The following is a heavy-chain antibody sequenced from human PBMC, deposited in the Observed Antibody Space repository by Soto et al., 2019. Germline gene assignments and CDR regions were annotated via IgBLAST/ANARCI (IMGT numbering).Heavy chain of an antibody. J-gene: IGHJ4*02. CDR3: AKDHVRLWFGEFLSLFDY. CDR1: GFTFSSYA. CDR2: ISGSGGST. V-gene: IGHV3-23*01. Sequence: GGSLRLSCAASGFTFSSYAMSWVRQAPGKGLEWVSAISGSGGSTYYADSVKGRFTISRDKSKNTLYLQMNSLRAEDTAVYYCAKDHVRLWFGEFLSLFDYWGQGTLVTVSS. D-gene: IGHD3-10*01.